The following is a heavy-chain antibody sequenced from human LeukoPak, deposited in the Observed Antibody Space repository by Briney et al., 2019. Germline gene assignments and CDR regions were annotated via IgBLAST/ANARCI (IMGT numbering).Heavy chain of an antibody. J-gene: IGHJ6*02. CDR3: TAYDPNDYYGMDV. V-gene: IGHV3-49*04. Sequence: GGSLRLSCAASGFTSTNTWMTWVRQAPGKGLEWVGFIRSKAYGGTTEFAASVKGRFIISRDDSKSIAYLQMNSLKTEDTAVYYCTAYDPNDYYGMDVWGQGTTVTVS. CDR1: GFTSTNTW. D-gene: IGHD5-12*01. CDR2: IRSKAYGGTT.